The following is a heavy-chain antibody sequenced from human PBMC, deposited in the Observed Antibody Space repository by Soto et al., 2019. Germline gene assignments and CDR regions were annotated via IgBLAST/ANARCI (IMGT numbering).Heavy chain of an antibody. CDR2: INWNGGST. Sequence: GGSLRLSCAASGFTFGDYGMSWVRQAPGKGLEWVSGINWNGGSTGYADSVKGRFTISRDNAKNSLYLQMNSLRAEDTALYYCARVGASHGGAVDAFDIWGQGTMVTVSS. CDR1: GFTFGDYG. D-gene: IGHD1-26*01. J-gene: IGHJ3*02. V-gene: IGHV3-20*04. CDR3: ARVGASHGGAVDAFDI.